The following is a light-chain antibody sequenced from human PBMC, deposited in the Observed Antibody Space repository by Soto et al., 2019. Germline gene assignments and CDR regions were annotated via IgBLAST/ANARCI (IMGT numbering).Light chain of an antibody. J-gene: IGKJ4*01. V-gene: IGKV3-20*01. CDR3: QQYDNWPLT. Sequence: EIVLTQSPGTLSLSPGERATLSCRASQSVSSSYLAWYQQKPGRAPRLLIDGASSRATGIPARFSGSGSGTEFTLTISSLQSEDSAVYYCQQYDNWPLTFGGGTKVDIK. CDR2: GAS. CDR1: QSVSSSY.